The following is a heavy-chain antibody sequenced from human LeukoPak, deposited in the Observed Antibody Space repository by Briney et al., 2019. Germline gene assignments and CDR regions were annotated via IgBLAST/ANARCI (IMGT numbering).Heavy chain of an antibody. CDR1: GGTFSSYA. D-gene: IGHD3-10*01. J-gene: IGHJ6*02. CDR2: IIPILGIA. Sequence: GASVKVSCKASGGTFSSYAISWVRQAPGQGLEWMGRIIPILGIANYAQKFQGRVTITADKSTSTAYMELSRLRSDDTAVYYCASYGSGSYYYYYGMDVWGQGTTVTVSS. V-gene: IGHV1-69*04. CDR3: ASYGSGSYYYYYGMDV.